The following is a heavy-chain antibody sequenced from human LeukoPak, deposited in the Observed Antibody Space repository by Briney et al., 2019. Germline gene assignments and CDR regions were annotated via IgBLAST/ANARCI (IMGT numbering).Heavy chain of an antibody. V-gene: IGHV3-66*02. Sequence: GGSLRLSCAASGFTVSSNYMSWVRQAPGKGLEWVSVIYNGGSTYYADSVKGRLTMSRDNSKNTLYLQMNSLRSEDTAVYYCARGPVALDYWGQGTLVTVSS. D-gene: IGHD6-19*01. J-gene: IGHJ4*02. CDR1: GFTVSSNY. CDR2: IYNGGST. CDR3: ARGPVALDY.